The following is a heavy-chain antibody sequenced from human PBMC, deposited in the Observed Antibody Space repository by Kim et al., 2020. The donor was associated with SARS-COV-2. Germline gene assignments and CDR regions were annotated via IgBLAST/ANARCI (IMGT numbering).Heavy chain of an antibody. Sequence: GGSLRLSCAASGFTFSSYAMHWVRQAPDKGLEWAAVIPFAGSNKNYSYSWWGALTPTTENSKNTQHRQKNNLRAANTAVYYVARDRSLPPYYYDRSGYYRLYYYYGMDIWHQGTTGTDSS. J-gene: IGHJ6*02. CDR3: ARDRSLPPYYYDRSGYYRLYYYYGMDI. D-gene: IGHD3-22*01. CDR1: GFTFSSYA. CDR2: IPFAGSNK. V-gene: IGHV3-30*04.